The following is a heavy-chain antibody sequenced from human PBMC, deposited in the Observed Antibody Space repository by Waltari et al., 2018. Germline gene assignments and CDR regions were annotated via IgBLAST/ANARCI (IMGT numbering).Heavy chain of an antibody. D-gene: IGHD6-13*01. CDR2: IRTKPNNYAT. CDR1: GFTFRGST. J-gene: IGHJ4*02. Sequence: EVQVVESGGGLVQPGGSLKLSCATSGFTFRGSTIHWVRQTSGKGLEWIGGIRTKPNNYATRYTASVEGRLTISRDDSENTAYLQMSSLMTEDTAVYYCTGGAVTGTDFWGQGTLVTVSS. CDR3: TGGAVTGTDF. V-gene: IGHV3-73*01.